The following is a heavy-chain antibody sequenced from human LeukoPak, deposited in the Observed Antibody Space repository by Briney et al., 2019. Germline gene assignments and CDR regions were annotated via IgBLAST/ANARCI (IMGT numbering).Heavy chain of an antibody. D-gene: IGHD3-16*01. J-gene: IGHJ4*02. CDR1: GFTFSDYY. CDR3: ARAMSTFGGVRNYFDS. CDR2: ISSSGSTI. V-gene: IGHV3-11*01. Sequence: GGSLRLSCAASGFTFSDYYMSWIRQTPGKGLEWVSYISSSGSTIYYADSVKGRFTISRDNAKNSLYLQMNSLRAEDTAVYYCARAMSTFGGVRNYFDSWGQGTLVTVSS.